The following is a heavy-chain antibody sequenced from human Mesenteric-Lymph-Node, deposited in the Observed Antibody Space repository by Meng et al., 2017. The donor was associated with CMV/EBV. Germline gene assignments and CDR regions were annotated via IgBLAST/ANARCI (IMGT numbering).Heavy chain of an antibody. J-gene: IGHJ4*02. Sequence: QINLHQVGPGLGKTTPTPSVTCTNSGYSIPSNNAAWNWIRQSPSRGLEWLGRTYYRSESYNDYAVSVKSRISVNLDTSKNQLSLHLNFVTPEDTAAYYCAYFGDLPPLWWGQGTLVTVSS. CDR2: TYYRSESYN. CDR3: AYFGDLPPLW. D-gene: IGHD3-16*01. CDR1: GYSIPSNNAA. V-gene: IGHV6-1*01.